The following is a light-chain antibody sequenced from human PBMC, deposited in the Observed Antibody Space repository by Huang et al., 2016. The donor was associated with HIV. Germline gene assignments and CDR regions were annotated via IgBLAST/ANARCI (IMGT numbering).Light chain of an antibody. V-gene: IGKV1-NL1*01. CDR3: QQYYSTPPIT. J-gene: IGKJ5*01. CDR1: QGISNS. Sequence: DIQMTQSPSSLSASVGDRVTITCRASQGISNSLAWYQQKPGKAPKRLLYAASRLKSGVPSMFSGSGSGTEYTLTISSLQPEDFATYYCQQYYSTPPITFGRGTRLEIK. CDR2: AAS.